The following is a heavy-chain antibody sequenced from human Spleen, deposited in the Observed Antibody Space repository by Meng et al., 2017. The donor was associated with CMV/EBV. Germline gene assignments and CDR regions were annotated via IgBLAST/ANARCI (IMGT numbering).Heavy chain of an antibody. CDR3: AKDLSNYYYYGMDV. CDR1: GFTFDDHA. V-gene: IGHV3-9*01. J-gene: IGHJ6*02. Sequence: SLKISCAASGFTFDDHAMHWVRQAPGKGLEWVSGISWNSGKIDYADSVKGRFTISRDNAKDSLCLQMNSLRAEDTAVYYCAKDLSNYYYYGMDVWGQGTTVTVSS. CDR2: ISWNSGKI.